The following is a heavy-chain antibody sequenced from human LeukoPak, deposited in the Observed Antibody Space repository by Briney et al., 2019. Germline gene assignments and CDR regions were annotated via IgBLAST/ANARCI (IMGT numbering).Heavy chain of an antibody. D-gene: IGHD6-19*01. V-gene: IGHV3-64*01. CDR2: ISRNGIST. CDR1: GFTFSSHA. Sequence: PGGSLRLSCAASGFTFSSHAMHWVRQAPGKGLEYVSAISRNGISTYYANSVKGRFTISRDNSKNTLYLQMGSLRAEDMAVYYCARGGAVAGTYGLDVWGQGTTVTVSS. CDR3: ARGGAVAGTYGLDV. J-gene: IGHJ6*02.